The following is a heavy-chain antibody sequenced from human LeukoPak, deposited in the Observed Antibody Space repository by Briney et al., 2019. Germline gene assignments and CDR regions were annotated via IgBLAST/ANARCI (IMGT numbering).Heavy chain of an antibody. J-gene: IGHJ5*02. Sequence: PSETLSLTCTVSGGSISSSSYYWGWIRQPPGKGLEWIGSIYYSGSTYYNPSLKSRVTISVDTSKNQFSLKLSSVTAADTAVYYCAGSITIFGVVNDPWGQGTLVTVSS. CDR3: AGSITIFGVVNDP. CDR1: GGSISSSSYY. V-gene: IGHV4-39*01. D-gene: IGHD3-3*01. CDR2: IYYSGST.